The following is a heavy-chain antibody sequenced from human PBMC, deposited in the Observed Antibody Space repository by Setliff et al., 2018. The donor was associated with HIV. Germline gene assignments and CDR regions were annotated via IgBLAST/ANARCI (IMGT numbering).Heavy chain of an antibody. Sequence: KASETLSLTCSVSGDSLSSATYYWGWIRQPPGKGLEWIGSISSSGSTTYHPSLRSRVTVSAATSKNQFSLKLTSVTAADTAVYVCARDPHYFDTSGHYSWFYFDYWGQGTLVTVSS. J-gene: IGHJ4*02. V-gene: IGHV4-39*07. CDR3: ARDPHYFDTSGHYSWFYFDY. D-gene: IGHD3-22*01. CDR1: GDSLSSATYY. CDR2: ISSSGST.